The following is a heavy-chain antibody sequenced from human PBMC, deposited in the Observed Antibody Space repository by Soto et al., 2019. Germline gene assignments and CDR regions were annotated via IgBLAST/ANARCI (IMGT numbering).Heavy chain of an antibody. CDR2: ISSGGDLT. Sequence: EVQLLESGGDLVQPGGSLRVSCAASGFMFSSHGMSWVRQAPGKGLEWVSSISSGGDLTYYADSVKGRFTVSRDNLKTTLSLQMDSLRAEDTATYYCAKIGQIGNWFFDYCGQGTLVTVSS. J-gene: IGHJ4*02. V-gene: IGHV3-23*01. CDR1: GFMFSSHG. D-gene: IGHD1-1*01. CDR3: AKIGQIGNWFFDY.